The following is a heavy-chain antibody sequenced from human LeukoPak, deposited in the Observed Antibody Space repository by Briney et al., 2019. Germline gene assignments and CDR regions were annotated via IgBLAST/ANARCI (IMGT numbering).Heavy chain of an antibody. J-gene: IGHJ4*02. Sequence: GGSLRLSCAASGFTFSSFPMHWVRQAPGKGQEWVAVISYDGSSKYYTDSVKGRFTISRDNSKNTLYLQMNGLRVEDAAVYYCARAKYSSGWYVDYWGQGTLVTDSS. D-gene: IGHD6-19*01. CDR2: ISYDGSSK. CDR3: ARAKYSSGWYVDY. V-gene: IGHV3-30-3*01. CDR1: GFTFSSFP.